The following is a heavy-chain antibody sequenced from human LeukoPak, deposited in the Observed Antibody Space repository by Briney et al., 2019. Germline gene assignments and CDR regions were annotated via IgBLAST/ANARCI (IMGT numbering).Heavy chain of an antibody. CDR3: ATVAGISGY. Sequence: ASVKVSCKASGYTFTDYYMHWVQQAPGKGLEWMGRVDPEDGETIYAEKFQGRVTITADTSTDTAYMELSSLRSEDTAVYCCATVAGISGYWGQGTLVTVSS. J-gene: IGHJ4*02. CDR2: VDPEDGET. V-gene: IGHV1-69-2*01. D-gene: IGHD6-19*01. CDR1: GYTFTDYY.